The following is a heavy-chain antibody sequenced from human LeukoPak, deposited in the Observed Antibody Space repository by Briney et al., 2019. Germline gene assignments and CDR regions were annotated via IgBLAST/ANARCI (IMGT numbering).Heavy chain of an antibody. J-gene: IGHJ4*02. CDR1: GYSFSNYW. CDR3: AIPPAYCGNDCSFDH. CDR2: IYPGDYET. V-gene: IGHV5-51*01. D-gene: IGHD2-21*02. Sequence: GEPLKISCEGSGYSFSNYWIGWVGQMPGKGLEWMGIIYPGDYETRYSPSFQGLVTISVDKSISTAYLQWSSLKASDTAMYYCAIPPAYCGNDCSFDHWGQGTLVTVSS.